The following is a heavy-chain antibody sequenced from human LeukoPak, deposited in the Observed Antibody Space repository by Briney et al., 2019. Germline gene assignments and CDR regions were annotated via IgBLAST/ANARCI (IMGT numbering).Heavy chain of an antibody. D-gene: IGHD2-2*01. V-gene: IGHV4-38-2*02. CDR3: ARGDCSSTICYSPMDV. CDR2: IYHSGGT. J-gene: IGHJ6*03. Sequence: SETLSLTCTVSGYSISSGYYWVWIRQPPGKGLEWIGSIYHSGGTNYNPSLKSRVTISVDTSKNQFSLKVSSVTAADTAVYYCARGDCSSTICYSPMDVWGKGTTVTVSS. CDR1: GYSISSGYY.